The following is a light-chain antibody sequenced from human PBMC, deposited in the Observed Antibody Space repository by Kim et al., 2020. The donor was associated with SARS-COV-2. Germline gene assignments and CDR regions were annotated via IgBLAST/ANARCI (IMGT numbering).Light chain of an antibody. CDR3: QQYDNWPPYT. CDR1: QSVNSN. Sequence: VSPGERATLSCRASQSVNSNLAWYQQKPGQAPRLLIYGASIRATDIPDRFSGSGSGTEFTLIISNLHSEDIAVYYCQQYDNWPPYTFGQGTKLEI. V-gene: IGKV3-15*01. CDR2: GAS. J-gene: IGKJ2*01.